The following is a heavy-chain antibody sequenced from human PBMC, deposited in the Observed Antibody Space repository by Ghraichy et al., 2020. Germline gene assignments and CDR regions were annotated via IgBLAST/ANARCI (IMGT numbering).Heavy chain of an antibody. CDR3: ARRVYDMLTGYYNVNPFDY. D-gene: IGHD3-9*01. V-gene: IGHV4-59*08. CDR1: GGSISSYY. Sequence: GSLRLSCTVSGGSISSYYWSWIRQPPGKGLEWIGYIYYSGSTNYNPSLKSRVTISVDTSKNQFSLKLSSVTAADTAVYYCARRVYDMLTGYYNVNPFDYWGQGTLVTVSS. CDR2: IYYSGST. J-gene: IGHJ4*02.